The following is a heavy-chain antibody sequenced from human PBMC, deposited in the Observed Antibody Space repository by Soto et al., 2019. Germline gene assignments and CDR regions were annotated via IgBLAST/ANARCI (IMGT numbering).Heavy chain of an antibody. CDR2: ISYDGSNK. V-gene: IGHV3-30-3*01. J-gene: IGHJ6*02. Sequence: PGGSLRLSCAASGFTFSSYAMHWVRQAPGKGLEGVAVISYDGSNKYYADSVKGRFTISRDNSKNTLCLQMNSLTAEDTAVYYCARGVVVVPAAIHYYYGMDVWGQGTTVNVSS. D-gene: IGHD2-2*01. CDR3: ARGVVVVPAAIHYYYGMDV. CDR1: GFTFSSYA.